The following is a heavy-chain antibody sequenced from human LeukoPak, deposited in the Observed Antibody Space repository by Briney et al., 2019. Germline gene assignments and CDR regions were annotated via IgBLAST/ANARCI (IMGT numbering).Heavy chain of an antibody. J-gene: IGHJ3*02. V-gene: IGHV1-18*01. CDR3: ARRWGSGIRGAFDI. Sequence: ASVKVSCKASGYTSSTYDISWVRQAPGQGLEWRGWISGNNGKTNYAKKFQVRVTMTTDTSTSTTYMELRSLRSDDTAIYYCARRWGSGIRGAFDIWGQGTMVTVSS. CDR1: GYTSSTYD. D-gene: IGHD3-10*01. CDR2: ISGNNGKT.